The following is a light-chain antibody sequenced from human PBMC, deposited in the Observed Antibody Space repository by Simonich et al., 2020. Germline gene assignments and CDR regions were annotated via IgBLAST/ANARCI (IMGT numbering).Light chain of an antibody. Sequence: DIVMTQSPLSLPVTPGEPASISCRSSQSLLHSNGYNYLDLYLQKPGQSPQLLIDLGSNRASGVPDRFSGSGSGTDFTLKISRVEAEDVGVYYCMQALQTPWTCGQGTKVEIK. CDR2: LGS. V-gene: IGKV2-28*01. CDR3: MQALQTPWT. J-gene: IGKJ1*01. CDR1: QSLLHSNGYNY.